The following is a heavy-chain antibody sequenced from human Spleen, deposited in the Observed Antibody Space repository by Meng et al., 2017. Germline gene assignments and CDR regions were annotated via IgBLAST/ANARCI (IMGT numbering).Heavy chain of an antibody. V-gene: IGHV1-18*01. CDR1: GYRFSSYG. D-gene: IGHD3-10*01. Sequence: VQVVRAGGEVKNPGALGKVSWEASGYRFSSYGITWVRQGPGQGLEWMGWISGYNGNTNYAQKFQGRVTMTTDTSTSTGYMELRSLTSDDTAMYYCARVPYGSASSGGWIDPWGQGTLVTVSS. J-gene: IGHJ5*02. CDR3: ARVPYGSASSGGWIDP. CDR2: ISGYNGNT.